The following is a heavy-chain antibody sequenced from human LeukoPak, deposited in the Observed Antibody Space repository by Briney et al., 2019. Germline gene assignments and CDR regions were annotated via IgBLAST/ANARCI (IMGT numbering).Heavy chain of an antibody. CDR1: GFTFSDYY. Sequence: GGSLRVSCAASGFTFSDYYMSWIRQAPGKGLEWVSYISSSGSTIYYADSVKGRFTISRDNAKNSLYLQMNSLRAEDTAVYYCARCAGQLQEYFQHWGQGTLVTVSS. CDR3: ARCAGQLQEYFQH. D-gene: IGHD2-2*01. V-gene: IGHV3-11*01. J-gene: IGHJ1*01. CDR2: ISSSGSTI.